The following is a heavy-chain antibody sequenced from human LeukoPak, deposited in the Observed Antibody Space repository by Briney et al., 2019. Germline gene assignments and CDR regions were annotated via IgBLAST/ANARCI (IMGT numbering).Heavy chain of an antibody. CDR2: ISSSGSTI. CDR3: ASGELYYDSSGYYSRPG. CDR1: GFTFSSYE. J-gene: IGHJ4*02. D-gene: IGHD3-22*01. V-gene: IGHV3-48*03. Sequence: GGSLRLSCAASGFTFSSYEMNWVLQAPGKGLEWVSYISSSGSTIYYADSVKGRFTISRDNAKNSLYLQMNSLRAEDTAVYYCASGELYYDSSGYYSRPGWGQGTLVTVSS.